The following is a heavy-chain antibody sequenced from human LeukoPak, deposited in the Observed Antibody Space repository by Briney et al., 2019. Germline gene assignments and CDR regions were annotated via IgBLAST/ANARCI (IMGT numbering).Heavy chain of an antibody. D-gene: IGHD6-25*01. CDR3: ARRSAATMSIRGAYYYMDV. CDR1: GYSFTSYW. CDR2: IYPGDSDT. V-gene: IGHV5-51*01. Sequence: GESLKISCKGSGYSFTSYWIGWVRQMPGKGLEWMGIIYPGDSDTRYSPSFQGQVTISADKSSSTAYLQWSSLKASDTAMYYCARRSAATMSIRGAYYYMDVWGKGTTVTVSS. J-gene: IGHJ6*03.